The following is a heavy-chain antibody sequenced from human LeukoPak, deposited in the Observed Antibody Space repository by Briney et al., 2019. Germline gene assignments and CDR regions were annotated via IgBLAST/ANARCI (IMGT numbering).Heavy chain of an antibody. CDR3: AKEILISTDYACDY. J-gene: IGHJ4*02. Sequence: PAGSLRLSCAASGFTFNSYAMNWVRQAPGKGLEWVSSISNSGIITLYADSVKGRFTISRDNSKNTLYLQMNSLRAEDTAVYSCAKEILISTDYACDYWGQGTLVTVSS. D-gene: IGHD4-17*01. V-gene: IGHV3-23*01. CDR1: GFTFNSYA. CDR2: ISNSGIIT.